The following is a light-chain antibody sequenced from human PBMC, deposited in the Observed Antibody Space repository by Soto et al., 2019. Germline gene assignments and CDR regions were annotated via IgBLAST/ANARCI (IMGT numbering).Light chain of an antibody. CDR2: DVI. CDR1: TSDVGGYNY. V-gene: IGLV2-14*01. J-gene: IGLJ1*01. CDR3: TSYTSSGTHV. Sequence: QSALTQPASVSGSPGQSITISCTGTTSDVGGYNYVSWHQQHPGKAPKLMIYDVINRPLGVSNRFSGSKSDNTASLTISGLQAEDEADYYCTSYTSSGTHVFGSGTKLTVL.